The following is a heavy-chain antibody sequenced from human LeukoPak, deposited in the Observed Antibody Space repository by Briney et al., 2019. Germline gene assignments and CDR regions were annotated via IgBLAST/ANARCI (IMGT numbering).Heavy chain of an antibody. CDR2: IYPGDSDT. CDR1: GYSFTSYW. Sequence: GESLKISCKVSGYSFTSYWIGWVRQMPGKGLEWMGSIYPGDSDTRYSPSFQGQVTISADKSINTAYLQWSSLKASDTAMYYCATPQSYCSNGECSFGAFDIWGQGTKVTVSS. CDR3: ATPQSYCSNGECSFGAFDI. J-gene: IGHJ3*02. D-gene: IGHD2-8*01. V-gene: IGHV5-51*01.